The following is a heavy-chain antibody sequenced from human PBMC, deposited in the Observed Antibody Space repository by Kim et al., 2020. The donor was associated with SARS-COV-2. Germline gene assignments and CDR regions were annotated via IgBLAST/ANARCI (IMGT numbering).Heavy chain of an antibody. CDR2: ISYDGSNK. Sequence: GGSLRLSCAASGFTFSTYGMHWVRQAPGKGLEWVAGISYDGSNKFYEDSVKGRLTISRDNAKNTLYLQMNSLRVEDTAVYYCARDLESRAWDGCYWGQGT. CDR3: ARDLESRAWDGCY. D-gene: IGHD6-19*01. J-gene: IGHJ4*02. CDR1: GFTFSTYG. V-gene: IGHV3-33*05.